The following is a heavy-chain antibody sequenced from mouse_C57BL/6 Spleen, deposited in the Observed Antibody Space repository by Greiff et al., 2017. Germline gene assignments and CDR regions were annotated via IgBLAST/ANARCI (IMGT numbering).Heavy chain of an antibody. CDR1: GYTFTSYW. CDR3: ARNVAAQATDYYAMDY. CDR2: IDPSDSTT. D-gene: IGHD3-2*02. Sequence: QVQLQQPGAELVRPGTSVKLSCKASGYTFTSYWMHWVKQRPGQGLEWIGVIDPSDSTTNSNQKFKGKATLTVDTSSSPAYMQLSSLTSEDSAVYYLARNVAAQATDYYAMDYWGQGTSVNGSA. J-gene: IGHJ4*01. V-gene: IGHV1-59*01.